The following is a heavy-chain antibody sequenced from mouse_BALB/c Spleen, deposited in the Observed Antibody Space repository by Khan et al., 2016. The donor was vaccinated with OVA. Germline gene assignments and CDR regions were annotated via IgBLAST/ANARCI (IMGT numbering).Heavy chain of an antibody. CDR3: ARNYDYDEGLAY. V-gene: IGHV2-2*02. J-gene: IGHJ3*01. CDR1: GFSLSTSG. Sequence: VQLQESGPGLVQPSQSLSITCTVSGFSLSTSGVHWVRQSPGKGLEWVGVIWRGGSTDYNAAFISRLSISKDNSKSQVFFKMNSLQVNDTSIYYCARNYDYDEGLAYWGQGTLVTVSA. D-gene: IGHD2-4*01. CDR2: IWRGGST.